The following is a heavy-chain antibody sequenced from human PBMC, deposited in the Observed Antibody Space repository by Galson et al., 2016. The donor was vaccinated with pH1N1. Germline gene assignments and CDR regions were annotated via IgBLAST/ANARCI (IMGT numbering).Heavy chain of an antibody. CDR2: INGRGSST. V-gene: IGHV3-23*01. J-gene: IGHJ5*02. CDR1: GFAFNYFA. CDR3: AKEGRWYGGNWFDP. D-gene: IGHD3-10*01. Sequence: SLRLSCAASGFAFNYFAMTWVRQAPGKGLVWVSSINGRGSSTYYADSVKGRFTISRDNSRSTRYLQLSALTVDDTAVYYCAKEGRWYGGNWFDPWGQGTLVTVSS.